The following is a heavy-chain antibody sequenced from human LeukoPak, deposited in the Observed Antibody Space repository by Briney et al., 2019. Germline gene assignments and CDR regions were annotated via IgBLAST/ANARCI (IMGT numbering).Heavy chain of an antibody. J-gene: IGHJ3*02. Sequence: ASVKVSCKASGYTFTDNHMYWIRQAPGQRPDCMGWINPNSGGTNYAQKFQGRITMTRDTSISTAYMELSRLTSDDTAIYFCARELGRNAFDIWGQGTMVTVSP. V-gene: IGHV1-2*02. CDR3: ARELGRNAFDI. CDR1: GYTFTDNH. D-gene: IGHD7-27*01. CDR2: INPNSGGT.